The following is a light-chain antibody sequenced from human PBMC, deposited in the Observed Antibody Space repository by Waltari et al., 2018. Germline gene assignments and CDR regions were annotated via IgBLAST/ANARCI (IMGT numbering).Light chain of an antibody. Sequence: ILMTQSPATLSVSPGERATLPCRASQRVTNNLAWYQQQPGQAPRLLIYDASSRATGIPARFSGSGSGTEFTLTVSSLQSEDFAVYYCQQYYGTPEMYTFGQGTKLEI. CDR2: DAS. CDR3: QQYYGTPEMYT. V-gene: IGKV3-15*01. CDR1: QRVTNN. J-gene: IGKJ2*01.